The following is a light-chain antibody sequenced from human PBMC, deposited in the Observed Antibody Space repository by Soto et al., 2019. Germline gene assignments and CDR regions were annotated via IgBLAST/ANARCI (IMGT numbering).Light chain of an antibody. V-gene: IGKV3-11*01. CDR2: GAS. Sequence: EIVLTQSPATLSLSPGERATLSCRASETIRGLLAWYQQKPGQAPRLLIYGASTRATGVPARFSGSGSGTDFTLTISSLEPEDFAVYYCHQRSNWPPDTFGQGTRLEIK. J-gene: IGKJ5*01. CDR1: ETIRGL. CDR3: HQRSNWPPDT.